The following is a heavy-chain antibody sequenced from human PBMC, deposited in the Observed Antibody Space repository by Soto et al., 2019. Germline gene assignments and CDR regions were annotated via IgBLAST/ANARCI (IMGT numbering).Heavy chain of an antibody. CDR1: GYTFTSYG. J-gene: IGHJ5*02. CDR3: ARDRYCSSTSCPCGPNWFDP. CDR2: ISAYNGNT. D-gene: IGHD2-2*01. V-gene: IGHV1-18*01. Sequence: QVQLVQSGAEVKKPGASVKVSCKASGYTFTSYGISWVRQAPGQGLEWMGWISAYNGNTNYAQKLQGRVTMTTDTSTSTAYMELRSLRSDDTAVYYCARDRYCSSTSCPCGPNWFDPWGQGTLVTVSS.